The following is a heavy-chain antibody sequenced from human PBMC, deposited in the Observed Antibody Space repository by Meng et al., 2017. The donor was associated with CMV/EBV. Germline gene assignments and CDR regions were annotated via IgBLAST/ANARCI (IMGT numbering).Heavy chain of an antibody. V-gene: IGHV1-2*02. CDR1: GYTFTGYY. CDR2: INPNSGDT. Sequence: ASVKVSCKASGYTFTGYYMHWVRQAPGQGLEWMGWINPNSGDTNYAQKLQGRVTMTTDTSTSTAYMELRSLRSDDTAVYYCARGYSYGSLFDYWGQGTLVTVSS. D-gene: IGHD5-18*01. J-gene: IGHJ4*02. CDR3: ARGYSYGSLFDY.